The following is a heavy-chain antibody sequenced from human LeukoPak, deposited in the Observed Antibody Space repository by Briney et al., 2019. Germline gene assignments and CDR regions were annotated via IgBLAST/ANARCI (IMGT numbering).Heavy chain of an antibody. J-gene: IGHJ3*02. Sequence: GGSLRLSCAASGFTFSSYSMNWVRQAPGKGLEWVSSISSSSSYIYYADSVKGRFTISRDNAKNSLYLQMNSLRAEDTAVYYCAKMGGYCSSTSCYYAFDIWGQGTMVTVSS. D-gene: IGHD2-2*03. CDR3: AKMGGYCSSTSCYYAFDI. CDR2: ISSSSSYI. V-gene: IGHV3-21*04. CDR1: GFTFSSYS.